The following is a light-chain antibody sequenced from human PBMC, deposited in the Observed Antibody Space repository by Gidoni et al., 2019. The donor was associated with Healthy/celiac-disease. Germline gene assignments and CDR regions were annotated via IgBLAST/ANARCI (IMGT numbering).Light chain of an antibody. CDR2: WAS. Sequence: DIVMTQSPYSLAVSLGERATINCKSSQSVLYSSNNKNYLAWYQQKPGQPAKLLIYWASTRESGVPDRFSGSGSGTDFTLTISSLQAEDVAVYYCQQYYSTPPAFGHXTKVEIK. CDR3: QQYYSTPPA. V-gene: IGKV4-1*01. J-gene: IGKJ1*01. CDR1: QSVLYSSNNKNY.